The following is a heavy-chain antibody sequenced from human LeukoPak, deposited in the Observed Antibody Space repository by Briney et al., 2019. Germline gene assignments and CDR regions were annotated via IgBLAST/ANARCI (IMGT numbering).Heavy chain of an antibody. CDR2: ISTGGSST. D-gene: IGHD3-16*02. V-gene: IGHV3-23*01. J-gene: IGHJ4*02. CDR3: AKFISPRYFDY. Sequence: PGGSLRLSCAASGFTFSNYAMSWVRQAPGKGLEWVSTISTGGSSTYYADSVKGRFTISRDNSRTTLHLQASSLRAEDTAVYYCAKFISPRYFDYWGQGTLVTASS. CDR1: GFTFSNYA.